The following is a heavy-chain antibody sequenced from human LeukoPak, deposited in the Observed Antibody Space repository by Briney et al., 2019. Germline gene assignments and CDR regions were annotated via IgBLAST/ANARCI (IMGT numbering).Heavy chain of an antibody. CDR1: GFTFDDYG. J-gene: IGHJ6*03. Sequence: GGSLRLSCAASGFTFDDYGMSWVRQAPGKGLEWVSGINWNGGNTGYADSVKGRFTISRDNAKNSLYLQMNSLRAEDTALYYCAREYSGYENYYYYYYMDVWGKGTTVTVSS. D-gene: IGHD5-12*01. CDR2: INWNGGNT. CDR3: AREYSGYENYYYYYYMDV. V-gene: IGHV3-20*04.